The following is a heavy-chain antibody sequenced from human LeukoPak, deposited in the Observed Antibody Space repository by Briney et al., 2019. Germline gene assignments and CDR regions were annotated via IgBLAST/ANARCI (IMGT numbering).Heavy chain of an antibody. J-gene: IGHJ4*02. CDR3: ARSGRITGTRGPGTAPSDY. V-gene: IGHV1-2*02. Sequence: GASVKVSCKASGYTFTGYYMHWVRQAPGQGLEWMGWINPNSGGTNYAQKFQGRVTMTRDTSISTAYMELSRLRSDDTAVYYCARSGRITGTRGPGTAPSDYWGQGTLVTVSS. D-gene: IGHD1-7*01. CDR2: INPNSGGT. CDR1: GYTFTGYY.